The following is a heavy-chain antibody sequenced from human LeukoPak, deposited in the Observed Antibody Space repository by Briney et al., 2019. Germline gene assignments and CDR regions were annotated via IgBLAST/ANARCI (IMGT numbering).Heavy chain of an antibody. D-gene: IGHD5/OR15-5a*01. Sequence: ASVKVSCKASGYTFTSYAMNWVRQAPGQGLEWMGWINTDTGNPTYAQGFTGRFVFSLDTSVSTAYLQISSLKAEDTAVYYCAWTQCLVMPHFQDWGQGPLVTVFS. V-gene: IGHV7-4-1*02. CDR1: GYTFTSYA. J-gene: IGHJ1*01. CDR2: INTDTGNP. CDR3: AWTQCLVMPHFQD.